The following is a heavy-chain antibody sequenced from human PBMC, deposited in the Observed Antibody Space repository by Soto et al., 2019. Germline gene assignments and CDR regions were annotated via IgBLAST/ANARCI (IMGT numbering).Heavy chain of an antibody. CDR3: VKGGAYSTSSTLDY. CDR1: GFTFSSYA. CDR2: ISSNGVST. Sequence: LRLSCSASGFTFSSYAMHWVRQAPGKGLEYVSAISSNGVSTYYADSVKGRFTISRDNSKNTLYLQMSSLRAEDTAVYYCVKGGAYSTSSTLDYWGPGTLVTVSS. D-gene: IGHD6-6*01. J-gene: IGHJ4*02. V-gene: IGHV3-64D*06.